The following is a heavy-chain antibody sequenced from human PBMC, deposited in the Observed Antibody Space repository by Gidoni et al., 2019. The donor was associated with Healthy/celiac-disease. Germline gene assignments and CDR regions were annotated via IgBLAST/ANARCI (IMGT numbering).Heavy chain of an antibody. CDR2: INWNGGST. Sequence: EVQLVESGGGVVRPGGTLRLSCAASGFTVDDYGMSWVRQAPGKGMAWVSGINWNGGSTGYADSVKGRFTISRDNAKNSLYLQMNSLRAEDTALYYCARDQARYPIFGLWIWGQGTMVTVSS. CDR3: ARDQARYPIFGLWI. CDR1: GFTVDDYG. V-gene: IGHV3-20*04. D-gene: IGHD3-3*01. J-gene: IGHJ3*02.